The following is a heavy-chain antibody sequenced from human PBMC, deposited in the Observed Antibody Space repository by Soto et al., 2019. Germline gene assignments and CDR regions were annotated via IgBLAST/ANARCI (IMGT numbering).Heavy chain of an antibody. CDR1: GFTFSSYA. CDR3: ARAQQWLVNLVY. D-gene: IGHD6-19*01. V-gene: IGHV3-30-3*01. Sequence: PGGSLRLSCAASGFTFSSYAMHWVRQAPGKGLEWVAVISYDGSNKYYADSVKGRFTISRDNSKNTLYLQMNSLRAEDTAVYYCARAQQWLVNLVYWGQGTLVTVSS. CDR2: ISYDGSNK. J-gene: IGHJ4*02.